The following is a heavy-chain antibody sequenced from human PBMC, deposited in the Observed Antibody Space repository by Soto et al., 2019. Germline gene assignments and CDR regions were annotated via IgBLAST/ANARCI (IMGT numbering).Heavy chain of an antibody. V-gene: IGHV4-61*01. CDR1: GGSISSGSYY. Sequence: SETLSLTCTVSGGSISSGSYYWDWIRQPPGKGLEWIGNVYYSGSTNYNPSLKSRVTISVDTSKNQFSLKLSSVTAADTAVYYCVCLWFGEKNWSDPWGQGTLVTVSS. J-gene: IGHJ5*02. CDR3: VCLWFGEKNWSDP. D-gene: IGHD3-10*01. CDR2: VYYSGST.